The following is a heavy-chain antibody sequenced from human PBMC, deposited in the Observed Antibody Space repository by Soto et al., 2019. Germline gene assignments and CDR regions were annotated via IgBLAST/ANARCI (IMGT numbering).Heavy chain of an antibody. J-gene: IGHJ4*02. CDR2: IYYSGST. D-gene: IGHD2-2*01. Sequence: PSETLSLTCTVSGGSVSSGSYYWSWIRQPPGKGLEWIGYIYYSGSTNYNPSLKSRVTISVDTSKNQFSLKLSSVTAADTAVYYCARDSRILGYCSSTSCCNYYFDYWGQGTLVTVSS. V-gene: IGHV4-61*01. CDR1: GGSVSSGSYY. CDR3: ARDSRILGYCSSTSCCNYYFDY.